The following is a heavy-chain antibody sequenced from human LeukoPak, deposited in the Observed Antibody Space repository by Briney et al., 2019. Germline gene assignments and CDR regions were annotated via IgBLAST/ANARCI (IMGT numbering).Heavy chain of an antibody. Sequence: ASVKVSCKASGYTFTIYDINWVRQATGQGLEWMGWMNPNSGNTGYAQKFQGRVTITRNTSISTAYMELSSLRSEDTAVYYCARGDSSGYYYFDYWGQGTLVTVSS. CDR1: GYTFTIYD. D-gene: IGHD3-22*01. CDR2: MNPNSGNT. J-gene: IGHJ4*02. CDR3: ARGDSSGYYYFDY. V-gene: IGHV1-8*03.